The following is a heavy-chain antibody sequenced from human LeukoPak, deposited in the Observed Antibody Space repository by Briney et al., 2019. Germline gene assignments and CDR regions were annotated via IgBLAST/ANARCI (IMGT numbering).Heavy chain of an antibody. CDR1: GGSFSGYY. Sequence: SETLSLTCAVYGGSFSGYYWSWIRQPPGKGLEWIGEINHSGSTNYNPSLKSRVTISVDTSKNQFSLKLSSVTAADTAVYYCAGQYCSGGSRGHDWFDPWGQGTLVTVSS. CDR3: AGQYCSGGSRGHDWFDP. V-gene: IGHV4-34*01. D-gene: IGHD2-15*01. CDR2: INHSGST. J-gene: IGHJ5*02.